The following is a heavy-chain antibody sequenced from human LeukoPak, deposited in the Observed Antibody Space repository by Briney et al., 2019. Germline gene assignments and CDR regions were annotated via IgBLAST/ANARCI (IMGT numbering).Heavy chain of an antibody. V-gene: IGHV3-7*01. CDR1: GFTLSSYW. Sequence: QPGGSLRLSCAASGFTLSSYWMSWVRQAPGKGLEWVANIKQDGSEKHYVDSVKGRFTISRDNAKNSLYLQTTSLRAEDTAVYYCARDIFDYWGQGTLVTVSS. CDR2: IKQDGSEK. J-gene: IGHJ4*02. CDR3: ARDIFDY.